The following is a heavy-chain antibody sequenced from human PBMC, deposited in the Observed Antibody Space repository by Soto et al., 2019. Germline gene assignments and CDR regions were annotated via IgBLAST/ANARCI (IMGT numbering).Heavy chain of an antibody. V-gene: IGHV3-21*04. CDR2: ISSSGSTI. D-gene: IGHD6-13*01. Sequence: GGSLRLSCAASGFTFSSYSMNWVRQAPGKGLEWVSSISSSGSTIYYADSVKGRFTISRDNAKNSLYLQMNSLRAEDTAVYYCARDLRKQQPPGAFDIWGQGTMVTVSS. CDR1: GFTFSSYS. J-gene: IGHJ3*02. CDR3: ARDLRKQQPPGAFDI.